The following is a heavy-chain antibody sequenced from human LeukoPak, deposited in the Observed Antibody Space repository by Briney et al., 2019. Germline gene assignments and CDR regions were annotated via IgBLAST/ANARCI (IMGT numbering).Heavy chain of an antibody. CDR3: ARYGLLGLSEINAFDI. CDR1: GDSVSSNSAA. Sequence: SQTLSLTCAISGDSVSSNSAAWNWIRQSPSRGLEWLGRTYYRSTWYNDYAVSVESRITINPDTSKNQFSLNLNSVTAADTAVYYCARYGLLGLSEINAFDIWGQGTMVTVSS. CDR2: TYYRSTWYN. V-gene: IGHV6-1*01. D-gene: IGHD2-2*01. J-gene: IGHJ3*02.